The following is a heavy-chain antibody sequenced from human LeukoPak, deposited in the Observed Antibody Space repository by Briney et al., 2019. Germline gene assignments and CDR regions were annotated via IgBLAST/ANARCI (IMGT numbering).Heavy chain of an antibody. CDR3: ATVLSIAVAGSDAFDI. CDR1: GYTLTELS. Sequence: GASVKVSCKVSGYTLTELSMHWVRQAPGKGFEWMGGFDPEDGETIYAQKFQGRVTMTEDTSTDTAYMELSSLRSEDTAVYYCATVLSIAVAGSDAFDIWGQGTMVTVSS. V-gene: IGHV1-24*01. D-gene: IGHD6-19*01. J-gene: IGHJ3*02. CDR2: FDPEDGET.